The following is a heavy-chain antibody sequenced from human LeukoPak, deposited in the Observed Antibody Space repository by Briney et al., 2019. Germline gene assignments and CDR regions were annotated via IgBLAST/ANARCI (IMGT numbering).Heavy chain of an antibody. Sequence: GASVKVSCKPSGYTFTSYGISWVRQAPGQGLEWMGWIIAYNGDKNYAQTLQGRVTMTTDTSTSTANMELTSMRSDDTLVYYCARLIPGGFDYWGQGTLVTVSS. CDR3: ARLIPGGFDY. V-gene: IGHV1-18*01. CDR1: GYTFTSYG. D-gene: IGHD2-8*02. CDR2: IIAYNGDK. J-gene: IGHJ4*02.